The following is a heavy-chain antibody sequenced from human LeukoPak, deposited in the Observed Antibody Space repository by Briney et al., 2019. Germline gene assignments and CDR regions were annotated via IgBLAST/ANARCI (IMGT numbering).Heavy chain of an antibody. CDR1: GGSISSYY. J-gene: IGHJ4*02. Sequence: PSETLSLTCTVSGGSISSYYWSWIRQPPGKGLEWIGYIYYSGSTNYNPSLKSRVTISVDTSKNQFSLKLSSVTAAGTAVYYCARARYSYGTDYWGQGTLVTVSS. D-gene: IGHD5-18*01. CDR2: IYYSGST. CDR3: ARARYSYGTDY. V-gene: IGHV4-59*01.